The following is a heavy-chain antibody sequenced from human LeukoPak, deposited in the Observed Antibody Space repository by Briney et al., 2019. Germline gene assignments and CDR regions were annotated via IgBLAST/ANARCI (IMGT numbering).Heavy chain of an antibody. D-gene: IGHD5-12*01. Sequence: PGRSLRLSCAASGFTFSYFGLHWVRQAPGKGPDWVAVISYDGTNKYYADSVKGRFTISRDNSKNTLYLQMNSLRAEDTAVYYCARDHSDYSGYDYFDYWGQGTLVTVSS. V-gene: IGHV3-30-3*01. CDR1: GFTFSYFG. J-gene: IGHJ4*02. CDR2: ISYDGTNK. CDR3: ARDHSDYSGYDYFDY.